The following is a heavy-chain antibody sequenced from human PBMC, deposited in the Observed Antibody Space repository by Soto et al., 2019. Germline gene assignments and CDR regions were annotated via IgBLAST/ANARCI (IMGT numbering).Heavy chain of an antibody. CDR2: ISGSGGST. J-gene: IGHJ6*02. CDR1: GFTFSSYA. Sequence: GGSLRLSCAASGFTFSSYAMSWVRQAPGKGLEWVSAISGSGGSTYYADSVKGRFTISRDNSKNTLYLQMNSLRAEDTAVYYCARGVLRYYYYGMDVWGQGTTVTVSS. CDR3: ARGVLRYYYYGMDV. V-gene: IGHV3-23*01.